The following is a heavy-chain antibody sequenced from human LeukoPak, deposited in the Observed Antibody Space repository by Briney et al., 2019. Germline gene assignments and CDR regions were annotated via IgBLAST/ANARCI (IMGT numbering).Heavy chain of an antibody. CDR2: INHSGST. CDR3: ASRGALNYYDSSGYHKFDY. Sequence: PSETLSLTCTVSGDSISGYYWSWIRQPPGKGLEWIGEINHSGSTNYNPSLKSRVTISVDTSKNQFSLKLSSVTAADTAVYYCASRGALNYYDSSGYHKFDYWGQGTLVTVSS. V-gene: IGHV4-34*01. J-gene: IGHJ4*02. D-gene: IGHD3-22*01. CDR1: GDSISGYY.